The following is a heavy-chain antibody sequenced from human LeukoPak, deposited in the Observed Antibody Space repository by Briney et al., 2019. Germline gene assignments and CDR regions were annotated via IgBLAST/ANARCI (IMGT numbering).Heavy chain of an antibody. CDR1: GFTFSSYA. D-gene: IGHD5-12*01. J-gene: IGHJ6*03. V-gene: IGHV3-23*01. Sequence: GGSLRLSCAASGFTFSSYAMSWVRQAPGKGLEWVSAISGSGGSTYYADSVKGRFTISRDNSKNTLYLQMNSLRAEDTAVYYCAKGGGGYSGYDLYYYYYYMDVWGKGTTVTVSS. CDR2: ISGSGGST. CDR3: AKGGGGYSGYDLYYYYYYMDV.